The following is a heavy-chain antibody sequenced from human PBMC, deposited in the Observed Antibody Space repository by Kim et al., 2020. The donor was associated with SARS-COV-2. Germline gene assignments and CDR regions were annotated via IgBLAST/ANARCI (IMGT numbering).Heavy chain of an antibody. CDR3: ARVGYSYGYPYYYGMDV. J-gene: IGHJ6*02. Sequence: SETLSLTCTVSGGSISSGSYYWSWIRQPAGKGLEWIGRIYTSGSTNYNPSLKSRVTISVDTSKNQFSLKLSSVTAADTAVYYCARVGYSYGYPYYYGMDVLGQGTTVTVSS. D-gene: IGHD5-18*01. CDR2: IYTSGST. CDR1: GGSISSGSYY. V-gene: IGHV4-61*02.